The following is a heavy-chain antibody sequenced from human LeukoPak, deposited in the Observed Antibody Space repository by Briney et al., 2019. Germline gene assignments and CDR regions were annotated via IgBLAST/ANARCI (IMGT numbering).Heavy chain of an antibody. D-gene: IGHD2-2*01. V-gene: IGHV3-21*01. CDR2: ISSSSSYI. CDR3: ARGDCSSTSCYCPLSACYYGMDV. J-gene: IGHJ6*02. CDR1: GFTFSSYS. Sequence: PGGSLRLSCAASGFTFSSYSMNWVRQAPGKGLEWVSSISSSSSYIYYADSVKGRFTISRDNAKNSLYLQMNSLRAEDTAVYYCARGDCSSTSCYCPLSACYYGMDVWGQGTTVTVSS.